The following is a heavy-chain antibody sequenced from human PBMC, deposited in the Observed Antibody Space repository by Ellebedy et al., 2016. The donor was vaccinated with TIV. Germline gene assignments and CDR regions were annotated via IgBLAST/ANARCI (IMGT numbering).Heavy chain of an antibody. D-gene: IGHD3-9*01. CDR3: ARLMGFRYSDS. CDR2: NYPGDSDT. CDR1: GYSFTTYW. Sequence: KVSCKGSGYSFTTYWIAWVRQMPGKGLDLLGTNYPGDSDTRYSPSFQGKVTISADKSISTAYLHWSSLKASDTAMYYCARLMGFRYSDSWGQGTLVTVSS. V-gene: IGHV5-51*01. J-gene: IGHJ4*02.